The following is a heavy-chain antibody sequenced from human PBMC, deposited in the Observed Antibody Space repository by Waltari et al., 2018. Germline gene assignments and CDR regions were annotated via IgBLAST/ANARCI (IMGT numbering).Heavy chain of an antibody. CDR1: GFPFSNLG. CDR3: AKDAFGNTYLDF. Sequence: QVNLVESGGGVVQPGGSLRLSCATSGFPFSNLGMHWVRQDPGKGLEWLALIWFDGSDKFYADSVRGRFTISRDNSARTLYLDMDSLRLDDTAMYYCAKDAFGNTYLDFWGQGTLVTVSS. V-gene: IGHV3-30*02. D-gene: IGHD2-2*02. J-gene: IGHJ4*02. CDR2: IWFDGSDK.